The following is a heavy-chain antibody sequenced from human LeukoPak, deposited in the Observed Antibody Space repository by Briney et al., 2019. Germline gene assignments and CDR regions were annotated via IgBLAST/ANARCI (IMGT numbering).Heavy chain of an antibody. CDR3: ARDGYYYGSGSSDAFDI. CDR1: GFTFSSYE. Sequence: GSLRLSCAASGFTFSSYEMNWVRQAPGKGLEWVSYISSSGSTIYYADSVKGRFTISRDNAKNSLYLQMNSLRAEDTAVYYCARDGYYYGSGSSDAFDIWGQGTMVTVSS. CDR2: ISSSGSTI. D-gene: IGHD3-10*01. V-gene: IGHV3-48*03. J-gene: IGHJ3*02.